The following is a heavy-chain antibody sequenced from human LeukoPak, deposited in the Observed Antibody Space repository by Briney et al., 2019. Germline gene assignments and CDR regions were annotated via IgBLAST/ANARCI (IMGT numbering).Heavy chain of an antibody. CDR1: GGTFSSYA. CDR2: IIPIFGTA. CDR3: AREESYDILTGYYHWFDP. D-gene: IGHD3-9*01. J-gene: IGHJ5*02. V-gene: IGHV1-69*06. Sequence: SVKVSCKASGGTFSSYAISWVRQAPGQGLEWMGGIIPIFGTANYAQKFQGRVTITADKPTSTAYMELSSLRSEDTAVYYCAREESYDILTGYYHWFDPWGQGTLVTVSS.